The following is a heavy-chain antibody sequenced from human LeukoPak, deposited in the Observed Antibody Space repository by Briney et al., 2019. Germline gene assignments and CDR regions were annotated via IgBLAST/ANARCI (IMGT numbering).Heavy chain of an antibody. V-gene: IGHV3-21*01. CDR2: ISSSSSYI. Sequence: PGGSLRLSCAASGFSFSSYEWNWVRQAPGKGLEWVSSISSSSSYIYYADSVKGRFTISRDNAKNSLYLQMNSLRAEDTAVYYCARDTPVDILTGYFSPYYYYYYMDVWGKGTTVTVSS. CDR1: GFSFSSYE. D-gene: IGHD3-9*01. J-gene: IGHJ6*03. CDR3: ARDTPVDILTGYFSPYYYYYYMDV.